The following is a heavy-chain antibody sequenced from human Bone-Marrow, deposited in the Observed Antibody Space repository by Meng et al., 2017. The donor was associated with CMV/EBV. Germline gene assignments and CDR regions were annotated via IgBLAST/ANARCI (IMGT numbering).Heavy chain of an antibody. D-gene: IGHD2-15*01. J-gene: IGHJ4*02. V-gene: IGHV1-2*02. CDR2: INPNSGGT. Sequence: ASVKVSCKASGYTFTGYYMNWVRQAPGQGLEWMGWINPNSGGTNYAQKFQGRVTMTRDTSISTAYMGLSRLRSDDTAVYYCARVSGYCSGGTCPFDYWGQGTLVTVSS. CDR3: ARVSGYCSGGTCPFDY. CDR1: GYTFTGYY.